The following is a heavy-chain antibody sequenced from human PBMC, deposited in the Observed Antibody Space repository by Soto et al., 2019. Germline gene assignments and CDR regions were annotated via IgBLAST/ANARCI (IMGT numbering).Heavy chain of an antibody. CDR2: ISGYNGHT. CDR3: AGEGEMTYYYYGLDV. D-gene: IGHD3-16*01. V-gene: IGHV1-18*01. Sequence: QVQLVQSGAEVRKPGASVKVSCKASGYTFTTYGISWVRQAPGQGLEWMGWISGYNGHTKYAQKFQGRVTMTTDTSTSTVYMDLRSLRSDDTAVYYCAGEGEMTYYYYGLDVWGQGTTVTVSS. CDR1: GYTFTTYG. J-gene: IGHJ6*02.